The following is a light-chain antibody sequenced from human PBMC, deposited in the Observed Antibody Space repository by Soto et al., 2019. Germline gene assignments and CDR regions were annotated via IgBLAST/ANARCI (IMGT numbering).Light chain of an antibody. CDR3: QQYNNSPPT. J-gene: IGKJ1*01. V-gene: IGKV3-15*01. Sequence: EIVITQSPATLSVSPGERATLSCRASQSVSSNLAWYQQTNGQAPRSLIYGASTRDTDIPARFSGTWSGTECTLPLSRLQSEDFAVYYGQQYNNSPPTFGQGTKVDIK. CDR1: QSVSSN. CDR2: GAS.